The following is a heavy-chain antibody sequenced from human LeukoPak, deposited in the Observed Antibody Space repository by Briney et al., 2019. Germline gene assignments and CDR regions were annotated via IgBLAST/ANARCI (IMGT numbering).Heavy chain of an antibody. CDR1: GYTLTELS. CDR2: FDPEDGVT. D-gene: IGHD3-9*01. Sequence: ASVKVSCKVSGYTLTELSMHWVRQAPGKGLEWMGGFDPEDGVTIYAQKFQGRVTMTEDTSTDTAYMELSSLRSEDTAVYYCATRGYFDWLRRRGIYYFDYWGQGTLVTVSS. CDR3: ATRGYFDWLRRRGIYYFDY. V-gene: IGHV1-24*01. J-gene: IGHJ4*02.